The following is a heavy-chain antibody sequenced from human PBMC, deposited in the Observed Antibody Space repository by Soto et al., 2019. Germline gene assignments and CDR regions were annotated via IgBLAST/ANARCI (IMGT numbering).Heavy chain of an antibody. J-gene: IGHJ4*02. CDR2: VYYTGTT. D-gene: IGHD6-13*01. V-gene: IGHV4-59*01. Sequence: SSETLSLTCTVSGGSISSYFYIWVRQPPGKGLEWIGSVYYTGTTDYNPSLKSRVTISVDTSETQFSLNLRSVTAADTAVYYCARDLAAVPRAFDYWGRGTLVTVSS. CDR3: ARDLAAVPRAFDY. CDR1: GGSISSYF.